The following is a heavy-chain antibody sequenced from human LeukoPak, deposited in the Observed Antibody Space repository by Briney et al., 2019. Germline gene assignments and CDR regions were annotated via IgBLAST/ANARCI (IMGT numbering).Heavy chain of an antibody. CDR2: INPSGGGT. Sequence: ASVKVSCKASGYTFTSYYIHWVRQAPGQGLEWMGVINPSGGGTSYAQKFQGRVTMTRDTSTSTVYMDLRSLRSEDTTVYFCARDMLAVPSNWFDPWGQGTLVTVSS. J-gene: IGHJ5*02. CDR3: ARDMLAVPSNWFDP. V-gene: IGHV1-46*01. CDR1: GYTFTSYY. D-gene: IGHD2-8*01.